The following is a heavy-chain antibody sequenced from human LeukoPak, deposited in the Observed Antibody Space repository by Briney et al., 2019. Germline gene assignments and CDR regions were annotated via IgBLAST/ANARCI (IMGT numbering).Heavy chain of an antibody. Sequence: SQTLSLTCTVSGGSISSGDYYWSWIRQPPGKGLEWIGYIYYSGSTYYSPSLKSRVTISVDTSKNQFSLKLSSVTAADTAVYYCASSRYCSSTSCHLRDYWGQGTLVTVSS. CDR2: IYYSGST. V-gene: IGHV4-30-4*08. D-gene: IGHD2-2*01. CDR3: ASSRYCSSTSCHLRDY. CDR1: GGSISSGDYY. J-gene: IGHJ4*02.